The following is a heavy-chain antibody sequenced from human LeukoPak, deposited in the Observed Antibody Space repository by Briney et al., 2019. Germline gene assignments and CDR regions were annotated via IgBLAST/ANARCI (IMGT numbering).Heavy chain of an antibody. CDR3: AIAAAGSWWFDP. D-gene: IGHD6-13*01. V-gene: IGHV1-8*01. CDR2: MNPNSGNT. CDR1: GYTFTSYD. Sequence: ASVKVSCKASGYTFTSYDINWVRQATGQGLEWMGWMNPNSGNTGYAQKFQGRVTMTRNTSISTAYMELSSLRSEDTAVYYCAIAAAGSWWFDPWGLGTLVTVSS. J-gene: IGHJ5*02.